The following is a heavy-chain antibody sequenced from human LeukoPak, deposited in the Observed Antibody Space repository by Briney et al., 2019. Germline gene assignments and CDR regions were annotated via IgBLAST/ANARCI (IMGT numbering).Heavy chain of an antibody. CDR3: VVVAGTW. CDR2: ISWNSGSI. Sequence: GGSLRLSCAASGFTFDDYAMPWVRQAPGKGLEWVSGISWNSGSIGYADSVKGRFTISRDNAKNSLYLQMNSLRAEDTAVYYCVVVAGTWWGQGTLVTVSS. D-gene: IGHD2-15*01. J-gene: IGHJ4*02. V-gene: IGHV3-9*01. CDR1: GFTFDDYA.